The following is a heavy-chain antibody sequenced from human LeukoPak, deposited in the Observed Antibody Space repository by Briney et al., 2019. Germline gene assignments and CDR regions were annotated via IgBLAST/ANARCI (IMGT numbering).Heavy chain of an antibody. CDR2: INDGDDGP. Sequence: QPGGSLRLSCTASGFTFSHYAMIWVHQTPGKGLEWVSAINDGDDGPYYADSVKGRFTISRDNSKNTLFLQMNNLRAEDTALYYCTRSLNYFTSGTSRRDFDSWGQGTLVTVSS. CDR1: GFTFSHYA. J-gene: IGHJ4*02. V-gene: IGHV3-23*01. CDR3: TRSLNYFTSGTSRRDFDS. D-gene: IGHD3-10*01.